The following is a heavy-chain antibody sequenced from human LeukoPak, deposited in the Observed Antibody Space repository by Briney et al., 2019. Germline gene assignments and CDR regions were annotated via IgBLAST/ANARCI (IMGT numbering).Heavy chain of an antibody. CDR1: GFTFSTYA. J-gene: IGHJ4*02. V-gene: IGHV3-23*01. CDR3: AKDTYGDYDGYFDY. CDR2: ISDSGGST. D-gene: IGHD4-17*01. Sequence: GGSLRLSCAASGFTFSTYAMSWVRQAPGKGLEWVSAISDSGGSTYYADSVKGRFTISRDNSKNTLYLQMNSLRAEDTAVYYCAKDTYGDYDGYFDYWGQGTLVTVSS.